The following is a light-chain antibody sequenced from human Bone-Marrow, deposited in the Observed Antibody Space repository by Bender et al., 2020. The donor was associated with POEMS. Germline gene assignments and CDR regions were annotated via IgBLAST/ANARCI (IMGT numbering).Light chain of an antibody. CDR3: CSKTGSDIVF. CDR2: EVS. J-gene: IGLJ2*01. Sequence: QSALTQPPSASGSPGQSVTISCTGTSSDVGDYTAVSWYQQHPGKAPKLIIYEVSKRPSGVSHRFSGSRSGNTASLTISGVQAEDEADYYCCSKTGSDIVFFGGGTKVTVL. V-gene: IGLV2-8*01. CDR1: SSDVGDYTA.